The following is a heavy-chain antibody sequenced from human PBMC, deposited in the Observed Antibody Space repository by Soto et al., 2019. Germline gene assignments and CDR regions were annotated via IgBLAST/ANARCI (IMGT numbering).Heavy chain of an antibody. J-gene: IGHJ5*02. CDR2: ISGSGGST. CDR1: GLTFSSYA. V-gene: IGHV3-23*01. Sequence: GGSLRLSCAASGLTFSSYAMSWVRQAPGKGLEWVSAISGSGGSTYYADSVKGRFAISRDNSKNTLYLQMNSLRAEDTAVYYCAKDPRSDNWFDPWGQGTLVTVSS. CDR3: AKDPRSDNWFDP.